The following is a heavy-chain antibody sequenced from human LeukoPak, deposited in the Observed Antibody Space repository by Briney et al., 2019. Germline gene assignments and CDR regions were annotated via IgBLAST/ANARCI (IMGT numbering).Heavy chain of an antibody. CDR2: IYTSGST. CDR3: ARVSITMVRGVTSYYYYYMDV. V-gene: IGHV4-61*02. CDR1: GGSISSGSYY. D-gene: IGHD3-10*01. Sequence: SQTLSLTCTVSGGSISSGSYYWSWIRQPAGKGLEWIGRIYTSGSTNYNPSLKSRVTISVDTSKNQFSLKLSSVTAADTAVYYCARVSITMVRGVTSYYYYYMDVWGKGTTVTISS. J-gene: IGHJ6*03.